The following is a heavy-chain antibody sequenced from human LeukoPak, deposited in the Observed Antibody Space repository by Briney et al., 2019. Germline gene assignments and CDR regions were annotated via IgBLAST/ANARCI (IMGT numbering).Heavy chain of an antibody. CDR3: ARGSDGYNYFSQMGH. J-gene: IGHJ4*02. CDR1: GYTFTSYG. CDR2: INPSGGST. D-gene: IGHD5-24*01. V-gene: IGHV1-46*01. Sequence: ASVKVSCKASGYTFTSYGISWVRQAPGQGLEWMGIINPSGGSTSYAQKFQGRVTMTRDTSTSTVYMELSSLRSEDTAVYYCARGSDGYNYFSQMGHWGQGTLVTVSS.